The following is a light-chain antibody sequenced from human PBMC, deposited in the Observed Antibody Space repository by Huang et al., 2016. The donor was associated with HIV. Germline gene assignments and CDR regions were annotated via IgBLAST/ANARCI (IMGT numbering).Light chain of an antibody. CDR2: RSA. CDR1: KNINSY. Sequence: DIQMTQSPSSLSASVGDRFTITCRANKNINSYLNWYQQKPGKAPNLLIYRSANFQNGVPSRFRGSGSGTHFTLTISSLQPEDFATYYCQQSYSAPPWTFGQGTKVEIK. J-gene: IGKJ1*01. CDR3: QQSYSAPPWT. V-gene: IGKV1-39*01.